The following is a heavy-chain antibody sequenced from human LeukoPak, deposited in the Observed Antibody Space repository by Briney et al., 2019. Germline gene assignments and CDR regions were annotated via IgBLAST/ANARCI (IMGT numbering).Heavy chain of an antibody. Sequence: ASVKVSCKASGYTFTGYYMHWVRQAPGQGLEWMGWINPNSGGTNYAQKFQGRVTMTRDTSISTAYMELSRLRSDDTAVYYCAISIVVVPAAKADVFDIWGQGTMVTVSS. CDR1: GYTFTGYY. V-gene: IGHV1-2*02. D-gene: IGHD2-2*01. J-gene: IGHJ3*02. CDR3: AISIVVVPAAKADVFDI. CDR2: INPNSGGT.